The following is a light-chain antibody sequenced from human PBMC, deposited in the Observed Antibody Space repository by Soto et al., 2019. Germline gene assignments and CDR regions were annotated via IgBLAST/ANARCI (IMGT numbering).Light chain of an antibody. Sequence: DIVMTQSPATLSVSPGERATLSCRASQSVSSNLAWYQQRPGQAPRLLIYGASNRATGIPARFSGSGSGTDFTLTISSLEPEDFAVYYCQQRSNWPSLTFGGGTKVEIK. J-gene: IGKJ4*01. CDR3: QQRSNWPSLT. V-gene: IGKV3-11*01. CDR1: QSVSSN. CDR2: GAS.